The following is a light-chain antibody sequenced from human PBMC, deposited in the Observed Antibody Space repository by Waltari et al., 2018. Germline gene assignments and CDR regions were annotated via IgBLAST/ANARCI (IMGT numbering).Light chain of an antibody. CDR2: KVS. Sequence: DVVMTLSPLSLPVTLGQPASISCRSRQGLVYSDGNTYSIWFQQRRGQPPRRLLYKVSHRDFGVPDRFGGSGSGTDFTLKISGVEAEEVGVYYWMQGTHWPYAFGQGTKLEIK. CDR1: QGLVYSDGNTY. CDR3: MQGTHWPYA. V-gene: IGKV2-30*01. J-gene: IGKJ2*01.